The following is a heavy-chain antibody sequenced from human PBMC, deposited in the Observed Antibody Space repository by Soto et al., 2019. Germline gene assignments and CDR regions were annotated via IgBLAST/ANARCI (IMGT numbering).Heavy chain of an antibody. Sequence: SETLSLTCTVSSDSISSYYWSWIRQPAGKGLEWIGRIHTSGSTLYNPSLKSRVTMPVGTSKIHFSLNLRSVTAADTAVYYCAGGAAADYFDYWGQGSLVTVSS. D-gene: IGHD6-13*01. CDR1: SDSISSYY. CDR3: AGGAAADYFDY. CDR2: IHTSGST. J-gene: IGHJ4*02. V-gene: IGHV4-4*07.